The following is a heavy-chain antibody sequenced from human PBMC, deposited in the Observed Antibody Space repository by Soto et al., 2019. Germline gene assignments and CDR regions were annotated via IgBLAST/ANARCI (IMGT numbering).Heavy chain of an antibody. Sequence: QVQLVESGGGVVQPGRSLRLSCAASGFTFSSYGMHWVRQAPGKGLEWVAVISYDGSNKYYADSVKGRFTISRDNSKNTLNLQMNSLRAEDTAVYYCAKDLLGPSRAYGMDVWGQGTTVTVSS. CDR1: GFTFSSYG. V-gene: IGHV3-30*18. CDR3: AKDLLGPSRAYGMDV. J-gene: IGHJ6*02. D-gene: IGHD7-27*01. CDR2: ISYDGSNK.